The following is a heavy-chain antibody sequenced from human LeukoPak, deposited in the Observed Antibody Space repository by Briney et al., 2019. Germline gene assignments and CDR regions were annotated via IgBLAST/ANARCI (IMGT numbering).Heavy chain of an antibody. CDR1: GFTFSAYS. Sequence: GGSLRLSCAASGFTFSAYSMNWVRLTPGKGLEWISYISGGGGTIYYADSVKGRFAISRDNAKNSLYLQMSGLRDEDTAVYYCATGRDWAFDYWGQGTLVTVSS. V-gene: IGHV3-48*02. D-gene: IGHD3/OR15-3a*01. CDR3: ATGRDWAFDY. CDR2: ISGGGGTI. J-gene: IGHJ4*02.